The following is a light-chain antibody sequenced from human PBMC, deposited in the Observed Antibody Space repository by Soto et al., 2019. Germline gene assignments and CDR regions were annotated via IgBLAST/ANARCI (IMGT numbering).Light chain of an antibody. CDR3: QLRSDWPALT. V-gene: IGKV3-11*01. Sequence: EIVLTQSPATLSLSPGERANISCRASQSVSSYLAWYQQKPGQAPRLLISDASNRATGIPARFSGSGSGTDFSLTISCIEPADFGGYYCQLRSDWPALTLGGGNKVEIK. CDR1: QSVSSY. J-gene: IGKJ4*01. CDR2: DAS.